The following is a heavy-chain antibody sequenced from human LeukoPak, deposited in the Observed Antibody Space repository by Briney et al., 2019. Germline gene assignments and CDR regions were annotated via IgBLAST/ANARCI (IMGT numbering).Heavy chain of an antibody. V-gene: IGHV3-21*04. D-gene: IGHD3-16*01. Sequence: PGGSLRLSCAASGFTFSTYSMNWVRQAPGKGLEWVSSISSSSSYIYYADSLRGRVTISRDNAKNMLYLQMNSLRGEDTAVYYCAKIGAGYYYMDVWGKGTTVTVSS. J-gene: IGHJ6*03. CDR1: GFTFSTYS. CDR2: ISSSSSYI. CDR3: AKIGAGYYYMDV.